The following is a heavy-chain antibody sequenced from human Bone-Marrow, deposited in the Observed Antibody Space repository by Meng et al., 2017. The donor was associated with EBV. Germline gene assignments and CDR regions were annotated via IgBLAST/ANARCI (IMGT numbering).Heavy chain of an antibody. CDR1: GCTFSSYA. V-gene: IGHV1-69*01. Sequence: QARLVQSGAQVKKPGAQVKFSCKASGCTFSSYAIRWVRPAPGQGLEWMGGIIPIFGTANYAQKFQGRVTITADESTSTAYMELSSLRSEDTAVYYCARDPGYAGYFDYWGQGTLVTVSS. CDR2: IIPIFGTA. D-gene: IGHD5-12*01. CDR3: ARDPGYAGYFDY. J-gene: IGHJ4*02.